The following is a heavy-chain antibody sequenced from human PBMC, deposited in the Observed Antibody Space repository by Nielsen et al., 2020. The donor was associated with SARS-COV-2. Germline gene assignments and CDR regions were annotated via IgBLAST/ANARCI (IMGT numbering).Heavy chain of an antibody. D-gene: IGHD6-6*01. CDR2: ITWNSGSI. CDR1: GFTFKEYS. Sequence: GGSLRLSCAASGFTFKEYSMHWVRQAPGKGLEWVSGITWNSGSIAYADSVKGRFTISRDNSKNTLYLQMNSLRAEDTAVYYCAKDMGGQLADWGQGTLVTVSS. V-gene: IGHV3-9*01. J-gene: IGHJ4*02. CDR3: AKDMGGQLAD.